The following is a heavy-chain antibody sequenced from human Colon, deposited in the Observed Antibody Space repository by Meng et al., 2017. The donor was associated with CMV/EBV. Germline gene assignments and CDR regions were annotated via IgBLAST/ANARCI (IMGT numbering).Heavy chain of an antibody. CDR1: GYTLTNFG. J-gene: IGHJ4*02. CDR3: ARELARGGY. V-gene: IGHV1-18*01. CDR2: ISPYNGDT. Sequence: QVQLVQSGGGVKNPWASVKVSCKTSGYTLTNFGISWVRQAPGQGLEWMAYISPYNGDTNYARRFQGRVALTTDTSTSTVYMELGSLTSDDTAMYYCARELARGGYWGQGTLVTVSS.